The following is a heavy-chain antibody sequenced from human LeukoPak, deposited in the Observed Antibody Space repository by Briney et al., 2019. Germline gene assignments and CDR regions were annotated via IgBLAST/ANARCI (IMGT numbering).Heavy chain of an antibody. Sequence: PSETLSLTCAVYGGSFSNSYWGWIRQPPGKGLEWIGSIYYSGSTYHNPSLKSRVTISVDTSKNQFSLKLSSVTAADTAVYYCARSPHGSGHFDYWGQGTLVTVSS. V-gene: IGHV4-39*07. CDR2: IYYSGST. CDR1: GGSFSNSY. D-gene: IGHD3-10*01. CDR3: ARSPHGSGHFDY. J-gene: IGHJ4*02.